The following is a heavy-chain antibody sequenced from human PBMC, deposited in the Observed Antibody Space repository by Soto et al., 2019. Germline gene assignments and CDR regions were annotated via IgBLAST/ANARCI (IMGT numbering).Heavy chain of an antibody. CDR2: IYYSGST. J-gene: IGHJ4*02. Sequence: SETLSLTCTVSGGSISSYYWSWIRQPPGKGLEWIGYIYYSGSTNYNPSLKSRVTISVDTSKNQFSLKLSSVTAADTAVYYCARLYSSGWYEGYYFDYWGQGTLVTV. V-gene: IGHV4-59*01. CDR3: ARLYSSGWYEGYYFDY. CDR1: GGSISSYY. D-gene: IGHD6-19*01.